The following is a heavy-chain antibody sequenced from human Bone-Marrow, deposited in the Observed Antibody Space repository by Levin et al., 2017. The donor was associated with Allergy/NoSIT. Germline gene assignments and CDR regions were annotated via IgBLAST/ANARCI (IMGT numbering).Heavy chain of an antibody. D-gene: IGHD3-3*01. CDR3: ASITIFGENDY. Sequence: PGGSLRLSCAASGFTFSSYEMNWVRQAPGKGLEWVSYISSSGSTIYYADSVKGRFTISRDNAKNSLYLQMNSLRAEDTAVYYCASITIFGENDYWGQGTLVTVSS. CDR2: ISSSGSTI. V-gene: IGHV3-48*03. CDR1: GFTFSSYE. J-gene: IGHJ4*02.